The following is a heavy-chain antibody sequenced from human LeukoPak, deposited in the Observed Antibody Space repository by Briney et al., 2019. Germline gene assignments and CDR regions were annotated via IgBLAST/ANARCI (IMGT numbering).Heavy chain of an antibody. CDR3: ARVVAYDFWSGYGDV. CDR2: IYTSGST. J-gene: IGHJ6*04. D-gene: IGHD3-3*01. V-gene: IGHV4-61*02. CDR1: GGSISSGSYY. Sequence: SSQTLSLTCTVSGGSISSGSYYWSWIRQPAAKGLEWIGRIYTSGSTNYNPSLKSRVTISVDTSKNQFSLKLSSVTAADTAVYYCARVVAYDFWSGYGDVWGKGTTVTVSS.